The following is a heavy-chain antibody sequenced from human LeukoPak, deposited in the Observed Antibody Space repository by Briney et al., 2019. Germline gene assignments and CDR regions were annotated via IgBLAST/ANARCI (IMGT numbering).Heavy chain of an antibody. J-gene: IGHJ4*02. V-gene: IGHV3-23*01. D-gene: IGHD1-26*01. CDR1: GFTFSSYA. CDR3: ARDGDGGRYYVLFDY. Sequence: PGGSLRLSCAASGFTFSSYAMSWVRHAPGKGVEWISVISDSGRNTYYEDSVKGRFTISRDNSKNTLFLQMHSLRAEDTAVHYCARDGDGGRYYVLFDYWGQGALVSVSS. CDR2: ISDSGRNT.